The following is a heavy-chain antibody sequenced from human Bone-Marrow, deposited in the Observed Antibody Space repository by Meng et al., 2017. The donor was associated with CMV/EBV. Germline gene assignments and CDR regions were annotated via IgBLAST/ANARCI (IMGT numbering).Heavy chain of an antibody. CDR3: AKAAHTDCSTATCYPYGVDV. D-gene: IGHD2-2*01. CDR1: GFTFSSYS. J-gene: IGHJ6*02. V-gene: IGHV3-21*01. Sequence: GESLKISCAASGFTFSSYSMNWVRQAPGKGLEWVSSISSSSSYIYYADSVKGRFTISRDNAKNSLYLQMNSLRAEDTAVYYCAKAAHTDCSTATCYPYGVDVWGQGTTVTVSS. CDR2: ISSSSSYI.